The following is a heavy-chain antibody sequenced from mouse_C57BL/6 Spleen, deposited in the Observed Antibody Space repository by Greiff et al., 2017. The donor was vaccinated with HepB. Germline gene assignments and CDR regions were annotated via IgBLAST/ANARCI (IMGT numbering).Heavy chain of an antibody. D-gene: IGHD1-1*01. V-gene: IGHV1-80*01. Sequence: VMLVESGAELVKPGASVKISCKASGYAFSSYWMNWVKQRPGKGLEWIGQIYPGDGDTNYNGKFKGKATLTADKSSSTAYMQLSSLTSEDSAVYFCADYYGSSPFAYWGQGTLVTVSA. CDR3: ADYYGSSPFAY. CDR1: GYAFSSYW. CDR2: IYPGDGDT. J-gene: IGHJ3*01.